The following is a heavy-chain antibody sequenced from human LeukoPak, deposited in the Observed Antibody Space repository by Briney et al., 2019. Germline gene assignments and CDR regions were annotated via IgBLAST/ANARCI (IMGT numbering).Heavy chain of an antibody. CDR3: ARDRYYGSGSYFRGNDY. V-gene: IGHV1-18*01. D-gene: IGHD3-10*01. CDR1: GYTFTDYG. J-gene: IGHJ4*02. CDR2: ISGDNSNT. Sequence: GASVKVSCKTSGYTFTDYGISWVRQAPGQGLEWMGWISGDNSNTNYAQKLQGRVTMTTDTSTSTAYMELRSLGSDDTAMYYCARDRYYGSGSYFRGNDYWGQGTLATVSS.